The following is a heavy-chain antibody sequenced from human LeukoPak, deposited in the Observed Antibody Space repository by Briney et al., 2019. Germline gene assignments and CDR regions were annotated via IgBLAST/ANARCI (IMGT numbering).Heavy chain of an antibody. J-gene: IGHJ4*02. CDR3: ARISGRYYGSGSPHEY. CDR1: GFSLSNARMG. Sequence: SGPTLVNPTETLTLTCTVSGFSLSNARMGASWIRQPPGKALEWLAHIFSNDEKSYSTSLKSRLTISKGTSKSQVVLTMTNMDPVDTATYYCARISGRYYGSGSPHEYWGQGTLVTVSS. V-gene: IGHV2-26*01. D-gene: IGHD3-10*01. CDR2: IFSNDEK.